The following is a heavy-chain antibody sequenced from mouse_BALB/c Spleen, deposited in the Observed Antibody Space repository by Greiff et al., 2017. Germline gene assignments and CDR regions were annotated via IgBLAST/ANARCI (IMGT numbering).Heavy chain of an antibody. V-gene: IGHV1-80*01. Sequence: QVQLKQSGAELVRPGSSVKISCKASGYAFSSYWMNWVKQRPGQGLEWIGQIYPGDGDTNYNGKFKGKATLTADKSSSTAYMQLSSLTSEDSAVYFCARWATMITAMDYWGQGTSVTVSS. J-gene: IGHJ4*01. CDR1: GYAFSSYW. CDR2: IYPGDGDT. CDR3: ARWATMITAMDY. D-gene: IGHD2-4*01.